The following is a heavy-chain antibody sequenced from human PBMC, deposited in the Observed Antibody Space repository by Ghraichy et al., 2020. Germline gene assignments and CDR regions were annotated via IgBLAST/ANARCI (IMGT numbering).Heavy chain of an antibody. J-gene: IGHJ4*02. Sequence: GGSLRLSCVASGFTFNHYAMHWVRQAPGKGLEWVAVIWFDGSNKYHADSVKGRFTISRDNSKNTLYVQMNSLRAEDTAMYYCARGRYCTGGSCKETTHYSDYWGQGTLVTVSS. D-gene: IGHD2-15*01. CDR3: ARGRYCTGGSCKETTHYSDY. V-gene: IGHV3-33*01. CDR1: GFTFNHYA. CDR2: IWFDGSNK.